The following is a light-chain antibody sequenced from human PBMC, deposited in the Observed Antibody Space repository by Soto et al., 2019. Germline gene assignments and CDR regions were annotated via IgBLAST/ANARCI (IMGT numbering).Light chain of an antibody. CDR2: EVS. V-gene: IGLV2-23*02. J-gene: IGLJ1*01. CDR1: SSDVGSYNL. Sequence: QSALTQSASVSGSPGQSITISCTGTSSDVGSYNLVSWYQQHPGKAPKLMIYEVSKRPSGVSNRFSGSKSGNTASLTISGLQAEDEADYYCCSYAGSSTFPYVFGTGTKLTVL. CDR3: CSYAGSSTFPYV.